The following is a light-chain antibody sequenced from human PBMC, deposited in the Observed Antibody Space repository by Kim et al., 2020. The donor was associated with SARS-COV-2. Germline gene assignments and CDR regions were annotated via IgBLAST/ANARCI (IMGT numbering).Light chain of an antibody. V-gene: IGLV1-44*01. Sequence: QRVTISCSGSSSNIGSNNVNWYQQLSGTAPNLLIYSVNQRPSGVPDRFSGSKSGTSASLAISGLQSEDEADYYCVAWDDSLNGPVFGGGTQLTVL. CDR3: VAWDDSLNGPV. J-gene: IGLJ3*02. CDR2: SVN. CDR1: SSNIGSNN.